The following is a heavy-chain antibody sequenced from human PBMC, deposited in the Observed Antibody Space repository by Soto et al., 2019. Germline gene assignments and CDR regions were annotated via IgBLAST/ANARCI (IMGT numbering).Heavy chain of an antibody. D-gene: IGHD2-8*02. CDR1: GGTFSIYG. CDR3: ATSVGIAPTGEDGMDV. V-gene: IGHV1-69*01. CDR2: IIPILTTP. J-gene: IGHJ6*02. Sequence: QVQLVQSGAEVKKTGSSVKVSCKASGGTFSIYGFSWVRQAPGQGPEWIGGIIPILTTPNYAEKLNGRVTIVADESTTTVYMELSSMKSEDTALYYCATSVGIAPTGEDGMDVWGQGTSVTVSS.